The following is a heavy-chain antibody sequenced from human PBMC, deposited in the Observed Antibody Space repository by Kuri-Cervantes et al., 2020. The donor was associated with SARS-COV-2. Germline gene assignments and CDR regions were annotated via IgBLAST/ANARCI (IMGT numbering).Heavy chain of an antibody. CDR3: ARDGEGSGFVWYFDL. CDR2: ISSSSSTI. D-gene: IGHD6-19*01. Sequence: GGSLRLSCAASGLTFSSYSMNWVRQAPGKGLEWVSYISSSSSTIYYADSVKGRFTISRDNAKNSLYLQMNSLRDEDTAVYYCARDGEGSGFVWYFDLWGRGTLVTVSS. V-gene: IGHV3-48*02. CDR1: GLTFSSYS. J-gene: IGHJ2*01.